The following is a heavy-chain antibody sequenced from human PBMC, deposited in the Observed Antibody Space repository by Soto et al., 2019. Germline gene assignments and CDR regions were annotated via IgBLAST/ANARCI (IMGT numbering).Heavy chain of an antibody. J-gene: IGHJ4*02. CDR3: AKDPGAPGNFLDS. Sequence: DVQLLESGGGLVQPGGSLRLSCAASGFTFSSSAMSWVRQAPGKGLEWVSGISASSSGTSYADSVKGRFTISRDNSKNTLYLQMNSLRAEDTALYYCAKDPGAPGNFLDSWGQGTLVTVSS. CDR2: ISASSSGT. CDR1: GFTFSSSA. V-gene: IGHV3-23*01. D-gene: IGHD6-13*01.